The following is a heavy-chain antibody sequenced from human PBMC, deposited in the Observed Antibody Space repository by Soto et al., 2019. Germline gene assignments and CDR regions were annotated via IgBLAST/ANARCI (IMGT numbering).Heavy chain of an antibody. CDR1: GGSISSSNYY. CDR2: IYYSGST. Sequence: QLQLQESGPGLVKPSETLSLTCTVSGGSISSSNYYWGWIRQPPGKGLAWIGTIYYSGSTYYNPSLKRRVTISVDTSKNQFSLKLCSVTAADTAVYYCTRRDSSPHARYWGQGTLVTVSS. CDR3: TRRDSSPHARY. V-gene: IGHV4-39*01. D-gene: IGHD2-15*01. J-gene: IGHJ4*02.